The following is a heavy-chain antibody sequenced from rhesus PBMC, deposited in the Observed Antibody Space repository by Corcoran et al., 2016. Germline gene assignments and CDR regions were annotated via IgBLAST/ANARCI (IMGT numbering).Heavy chain of an antibody. CDR2: IYGGSGST. V-gene: IGHV4-147*01. CDR1: GGSISRYW. D-gene: IGHD3-9*01. J-gene: IGHJ4*01. Sequence: QVQLQESGPGVVTPSEPLSLTCAVSGGSISRYWWGWLRQPPGKGLEWIGQIYGGSGSTSYNPSLKSRVTISSDTSKNQFSLKLSSVTAADTAVYYCAKSSPYGHFDYWGQGVLVTVSS. CDR3: AKSSPYGHFDY.